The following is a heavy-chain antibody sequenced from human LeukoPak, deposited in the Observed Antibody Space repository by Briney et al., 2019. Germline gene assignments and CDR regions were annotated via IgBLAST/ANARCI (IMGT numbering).Heavy chain of an antibody. V-gene: IGHV4-30-2*01. CDR2: IYHSGST. J-gene: IGHJ6*03. CDR1: GGSISSGGYY. CDR3: ARLDNDYYYMDV. D-gene: IGHD2-2*03. Sequence: PSETLSLTCTVSGGSISSGGYYWSWIRQPPGKGLEWIGYIYHSGSTYYNPSLKSRVTISVDRSKNQFSLKLSSVTAADTAVYYCARLDNDYYYMDVWGKGTTVTVSS.